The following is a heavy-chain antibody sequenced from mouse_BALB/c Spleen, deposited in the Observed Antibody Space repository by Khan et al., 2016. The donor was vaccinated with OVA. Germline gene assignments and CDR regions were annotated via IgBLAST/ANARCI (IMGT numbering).Heavy chain of an antibody. CDR1: GFNIKNYY. CDR2: IDPENVKT. Sequence: EVQLVESGAELVRPGALVKLSCKASGFNIKNYYMHWVKQRPEQGLEWIGWIDPENVKTIYDPKFQGKASIMADTSSNTAYLQLSSLTSEDTAVYYCARDGYSPWFAYWGQGTLVTVSA. V-gene: IGHV14-1*02. D-gene: IGHD2-3*01. CDR3: ARDGYSPWFAY. J-gene: IGHJ3*01.